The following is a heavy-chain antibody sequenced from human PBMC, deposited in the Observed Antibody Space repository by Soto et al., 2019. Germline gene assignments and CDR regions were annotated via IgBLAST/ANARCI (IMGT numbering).Heavy chain of an antibody. CDR3: ASVGYYDSSGYLTTSVGYLDY. Sequence: SETLSLTCTVSGGSISSGDYYWSWIRQPPGKGLEWIGYIYYSGSTYYNPSLKSRVTISVDTSKNQFSLKLSSVTAADTAVYYCASVGYYDSSGYLTTSVGYLDYWGQGTLVTVSS. CDR2: IYYSGST. CDR1: GGSISSGDYY. V-gene: IGHV4-30-4*01. J-gene: IGHJ4*02. D-gene: IGHD3-22*01.